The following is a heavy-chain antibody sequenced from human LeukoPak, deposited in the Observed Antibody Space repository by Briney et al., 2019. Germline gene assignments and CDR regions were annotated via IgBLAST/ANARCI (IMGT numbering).Heavy chain of an antibody. Sequence: GGSLRLSCAASGFPFTSGFTFSDYYMSWIRQAPGKGLGWVSYISSTSAYTNYADSVKGRFTISRDNANNSLYLQMNGLRAEDTAIYYCARGGTGAFDFWGQGTLVTVSS. J-gene: IGHJ4*02. V-gene: IGHV3-11*06. CDR3: ARGGTGAFDF. D-gene: IGHD2-8*02. CDR1: GFPFTSGFTFSDYY. CDR2: ISSTSAYT.